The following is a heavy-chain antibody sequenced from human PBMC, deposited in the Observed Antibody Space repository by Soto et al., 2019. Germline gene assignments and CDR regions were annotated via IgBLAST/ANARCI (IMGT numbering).Heavy chain of an antibody. CDR2: ISGSGGST. J-gene: IGHJ2*01. CDR1: GFPFSSNP. Sequence: EVQLLESGEGLVQLGGPLSPSGQASGFPFSSNPRSWVRQAPGRGREWVSAISGSGGSTYYADSVKGRFTISRDNSKNTLYLQMNSLRAEDTAVYYCANGLYSSGWGYFDLWGRGTLVTVSS. D-gene: IGHD6-19*01. V-gene: IGHV3-23*01. CDR3: ANGLYSSGWGYFDL.